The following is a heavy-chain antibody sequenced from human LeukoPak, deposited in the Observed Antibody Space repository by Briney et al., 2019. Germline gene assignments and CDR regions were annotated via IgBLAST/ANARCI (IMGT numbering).Heavy chain of an antibody. CDR1: GGTFSSYA. CDR3: ARDRDGYCSGGSCYSDAFDI. Sequence: ASVKVSCKASGGTFSSYAISWVRQAPGQGLEWMGGIIPIFGTANYAQKFQGRVTITADESTSTAYMELSSLRAEDTAVYYCARDRDGYCSGGSCYSDAFDIWGQGTMVTVSS. J-gene: IGHJ3*02. CDR2: IIPIFGTA. D-gene: IGHD2-15*01. V-gene: IGHV1-69*13.